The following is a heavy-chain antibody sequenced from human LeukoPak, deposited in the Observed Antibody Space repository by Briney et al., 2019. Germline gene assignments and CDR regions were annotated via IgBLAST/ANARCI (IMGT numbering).Heavy chain of an antibody. J-gene: IGHJ4*02. CDR2: INSDGSST. V-gene: IGHV3-74*01. CDR3: ARERPIVGATKPLDY. CDR1: GFTFSSYW. Sequence: PGGSLRLSCAASGFTFSSYWMHWVRQAPGKGLVWASRINSDGSSTSYADSVKGRFTISRDNAKNSLYLQMNSLRAEDTAVYYCARERPIVGATKPLDYWGQGTLVTVSS. D-gene: IGHD1-26*01.